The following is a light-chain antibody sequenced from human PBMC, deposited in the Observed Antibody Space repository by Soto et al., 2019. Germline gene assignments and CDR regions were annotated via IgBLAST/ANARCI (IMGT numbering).Light chain of an antibody. V-gene: IGKV3-15*01. CDR3: QQYNNWPPLT. J-gene: IGKJ4*01. Sequence: EIVMTQFPANLSVSPGERATLSCSASQSVNSNLAWYQQKPDQAPRLLISGASTRATGIPARFSGSGSGTEFTLTISSLQSEDFAVYYCQQYNNWPPLTFGGGTKVEIK. CDR2: GAS. CDR1: QSVNSN.